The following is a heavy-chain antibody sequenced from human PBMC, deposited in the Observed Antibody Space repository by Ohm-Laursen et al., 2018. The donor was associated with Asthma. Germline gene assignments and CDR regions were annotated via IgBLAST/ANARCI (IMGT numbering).Heavy chain of an antibody. D-gene: IGHD6-19*01. Sequence: RSLRLSCAASGFSFHEYAMHWVRQSPGKGLEWVSGISWNSGSIGYADSVKGRFTISRDNAKNSLYLQMNSLRAEDTAVYYCARGSGPDHWGQGTRVTVSS. CDR3: ARGSGPDH. J-gene: IGHJ4*02. V-gene: IGHV3-9*01. CDR2: ISWNSGSI. CDR1: GFSFHEYA.